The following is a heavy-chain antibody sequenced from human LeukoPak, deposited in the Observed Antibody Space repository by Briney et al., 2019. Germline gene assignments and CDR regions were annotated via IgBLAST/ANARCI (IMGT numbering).Heavy chain of an antibody. D-gene: IGHD6-13*01. CDR3: AKGAAAGTPGYFDY. CDR2: ISWNSGSI. CDR1: GFTFDDYA. Sequence: GGSLRLSCAASGFTFDDYAMHWVRQAPGKGLEWVSGISWNSGSIGYADSVKGRFTISTDNAKNSLYLQMNSLRAEDTALYYCAKGAAAGTPGYFDYWGQGTLVTVSS. J-gene: IGHJ4*02. V-gene: IGHV3-9*01.